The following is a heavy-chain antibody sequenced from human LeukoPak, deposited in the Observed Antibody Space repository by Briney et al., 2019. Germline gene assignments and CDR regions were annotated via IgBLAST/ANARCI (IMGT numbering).Heavy chain of an antibody. V-gene: IGHV3-53*01. CDR2: IYSGGST. D-gene: IGHD6-13*01. CDR3: ARDIYSSSWYAYGSFDL. J-gene: IGHJ5*02. Sequence: GGSLRLSCAASGFTVSSNYMTWVRQAPGKGLEWVSVIYSGGSTYYADSVKGRFTISRDNPKNTLYLQMDSLRAEDTAMYYCARDIYSSSWYAYGSFDLWGQGTLVTVSS. CDR1: GFTVSSNY.